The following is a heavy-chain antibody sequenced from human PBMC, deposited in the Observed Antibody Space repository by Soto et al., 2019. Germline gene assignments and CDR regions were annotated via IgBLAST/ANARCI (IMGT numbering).Heavy chain of an antibody. J-gene: IGHJ3*02. CDR2: INAGNGNT. V-gene: IGHV1-3*01. CDR3: ARRCSGGSCSLYDAFDI. CDR1: GYTFTSYA. D-gene: IGHD2-15*01. Sequence: ASVKVSCKASGYTFTSYAMHWVRQAPGQRLEWMGWINAGNGNTKYSQKFQGRVTITRDTSASTAYMELSSLRSEDTAVYYCARRCSGGSCSLYDAFDIWGQGTMVTVSS.